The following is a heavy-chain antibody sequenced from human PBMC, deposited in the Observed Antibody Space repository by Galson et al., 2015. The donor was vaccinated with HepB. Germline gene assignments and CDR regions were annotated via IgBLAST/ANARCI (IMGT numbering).Heavy chain of an antibody. CDR1: GGTFSSYA. V-gene: IGHV1-69*06. D-gene: IGHD2-8*01. Sequence: SVKVSCKASGGTFSSYAISWVRQAPGQGLEWMGGIIPIFGTANYTQKFQGRVTTTADKSTSTAYMELSSLRSEDTAVYYCARDLVYCTNGVCYEYYGMDVWGQGTTVTVSS. J-gene: IGHJ6*02. CDR3: ARDLVYCTNGVCYEYYGMDV. CDR2: IIPIFGTA.